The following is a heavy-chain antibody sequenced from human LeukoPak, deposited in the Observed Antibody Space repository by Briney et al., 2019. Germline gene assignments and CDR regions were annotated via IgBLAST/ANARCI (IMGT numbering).Heavy chain of an antibody. CDR2: ISSSSSTI. J-gene: IGHJ4*02. CDR1: GFTFSSYA. Sequence: GGSLRLSCAASGFTFSSYAMNWVRQAPGKGLEWVSYISSSSSTIYYADSVKGRFTISRDNAKNSLYLQMNSLRAEDTAVYYCARDVGQWLAMRGFDYWGQGTLVTVSS. V-gene: IGHV3-48*01. D-gene: IGHD6-19*01. CDR3: ARDVGQWLAMRGFDY.